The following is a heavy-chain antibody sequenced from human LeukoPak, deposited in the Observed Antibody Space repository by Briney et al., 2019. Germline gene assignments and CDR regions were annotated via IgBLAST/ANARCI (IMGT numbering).Heavy chain of an antibody. CDR3: AREPLEALAGTSDY. D-gene: IGHD6-19*01. CDR1: GFTFTSYW. V-gene: IGHV3-48*01. J-gene: IGHJ4*02. Sequence: PGGSLRLSCAAPGFTFTSYWMSWVRKAPGKGLEWVSYISLSSTAIYYADSVKGRFTVSRDNAKNSLYLQMNSLRAEDTAVYYCAREPLEALAGTSDYWGQGTLVTVSS. CDR2: ISLSSTAI.